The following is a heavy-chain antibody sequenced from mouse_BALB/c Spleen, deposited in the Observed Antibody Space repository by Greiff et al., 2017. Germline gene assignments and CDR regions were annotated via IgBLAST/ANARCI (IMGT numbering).Heavy chain of an antibody. CDR3: ASRSYYRHAMDY. D-gene: IGHD2-12*01. V-gene: IGHV3-6*02. CDR1: GYSITSGYY. Sequence: EVQLVESGPGLVKPSQSLSLTCSVTGYSITSGYYWNWIRQFPGNKLEWMGYISYDGSNNYNPSLKNRISITRDTSKNQFFLKLNSVTTEDTATYYCASRSYYRHAMDYWGQGTSVTVSS. J-gene: IGHJ4*01. CDR2: ISYDGSN.